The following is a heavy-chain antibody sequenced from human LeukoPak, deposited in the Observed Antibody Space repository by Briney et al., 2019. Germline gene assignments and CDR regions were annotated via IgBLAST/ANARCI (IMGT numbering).Heavy chain of an antibody. J-gene: IGHJ2*01. CDR2: IYPGDSDT. Sequence: GESLKISCKGSGYSFTSYWIGWVRQMPGKGLEWMGIIYPGDSDTRYSPSFQGQVTISADESISTAYLQWSSLKASDTAMYYCARGGSGYLLYWYFDLWGRGTLVTVSS. D-gene: IGHD3-22*01. V-gene: IGHV5-51*01. CDR3: ARGGSGYLLYWYFDL. CDR1: GYSFTSYW.